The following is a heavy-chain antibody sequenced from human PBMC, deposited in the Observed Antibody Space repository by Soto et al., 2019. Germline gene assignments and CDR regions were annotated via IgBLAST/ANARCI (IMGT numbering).Heavy chain of an antibody. CDR1: GGSISSGGYY. Sequence: QVQLQESGPGLVKPSQTLSLTCTVSGGSISSGGYYWSWIRQHPGKGLEWIGYIYYSGSTYYNPSLTRRVTISVNTSKNQFSLKLSSVTAADTAVYYCARDQRGGLLWFGENHYYYSGMDVWGQGTTVTVSS. CDR2: IYYSGST. V-gene: IGHV4-31*03. CDR3: ARDQRGGLLWFGENHYYYSGMDV. J-gene: IGHJ6*02. D-gene: IGHD3-10*01.